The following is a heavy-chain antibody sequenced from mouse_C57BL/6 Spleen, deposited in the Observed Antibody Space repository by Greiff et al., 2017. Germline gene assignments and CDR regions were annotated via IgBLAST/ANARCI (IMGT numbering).Heavy chain of an antibody. D-gene: IGHD1-1*01. V-gene: IGHV1-19*01. CDR1: GYTFTDYY. CDR2: INPYNGGT. CDR3: ARYYYGNSYGYYAMDY. J-gene: IGHJ4*01. Sequence: EVKLQESGPVLVKPGASVKMSCTASGYTFTDYYMNWVKQSHGKSLEWIGVINPYNGGTSSNQKFKGKATLTVDTISSTAYMELNNLTSEDSAVYYCARYYYGNSYGYYAMDYWGQGTSVTVSS.